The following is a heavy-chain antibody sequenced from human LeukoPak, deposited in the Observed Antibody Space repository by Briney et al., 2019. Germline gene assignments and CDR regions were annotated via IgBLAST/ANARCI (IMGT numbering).Heavy chain of an antibody. V-gene: IGHV4-39*01. CDR1: GDSISSGSFY. CDR2: IYYSGST. CDR3: ARRVIVVVPAASNWFDP. J-gene: IGHJ5*02. D-gene: IGHD2-2*01. Sequence: SQTLSLTCTVSGDSISSGSFYWNWIRQPPGKGLEWIGSIYYSGSTYYNPSLKSRVTISVDTSKNQFSLKLSSVTAADTAVYYCARRVIVVVPAASNWFDPWGQGTLVTVSS.